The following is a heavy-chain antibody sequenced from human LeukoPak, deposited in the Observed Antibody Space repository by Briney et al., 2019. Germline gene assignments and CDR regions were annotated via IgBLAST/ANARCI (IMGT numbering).Heavy chain of an antibody. Sequence: GGSLRLSCAASGFTFSSYWMSWVRQAPGKGLEWVANIKQDGNEKYYVDSVKGRFTISRDNAKNSLYLQMNSLRVEDTAVYFCARLRDSSFSYWGQGVLVTVSS. CDR1: GFTFSSYW. D-gene: IGHD3-22*01. J-gene: IGHJ4*02. CDR3: ARLRDSSFSY. CDR2: IKQDGNEK. V-gene: IGHV3-7*01.